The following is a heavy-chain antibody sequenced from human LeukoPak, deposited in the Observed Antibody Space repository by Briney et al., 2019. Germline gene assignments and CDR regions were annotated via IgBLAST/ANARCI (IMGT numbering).Heavy chain of an antibody. J-gene: IGHJ3*02. CDR1: GYTFTGYY. D-gene: IGHD3-10*01. CDR2: INPNSGGT. CDR3: AIVTYYYGSGSVAFDI. V-gene: IGHV1-2*06. Sequence: ASVKVSCKASGYTFTGYYMHWVRQAPGQGLEWMGRINPNSGGTNYAQKFQGRVTMTRDTSISTAYMELSRLRSDDTAVYYCAIVTYYYGSGSVAFDIWGQGTMVTVSS.